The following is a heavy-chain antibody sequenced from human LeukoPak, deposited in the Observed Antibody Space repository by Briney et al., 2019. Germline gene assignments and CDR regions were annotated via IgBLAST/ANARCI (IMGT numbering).Heavy chain of an antibody. CDR1: GGSISSNTYY. CDR2: TYHSGTT. J-gene: IGHJ5*02. Sequence: SETLSLTCTVSGGSISSNTYYWGWIRQPPGKGLEWIGETYHSGTTNYNPSLKSRVTISVDKSKNQFSLKLSSVTAADTAVYYCARSPSGSSSRWFDPWGQGTLVTVSA. CDR3: ARSPSGSSSRWFDP. V-gene: IGHV4-39*07. D-gene: IGHD1-26*01.